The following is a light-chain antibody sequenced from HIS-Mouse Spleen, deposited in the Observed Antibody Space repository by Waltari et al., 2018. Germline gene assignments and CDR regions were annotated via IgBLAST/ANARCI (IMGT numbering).Light chain of an antibody. J-gene: IGLJ2*01. Sequence: SYELTQPPSVSVSPGQTASITCPGDNLGDKYACWYPQKPGQSPVLVIYQDSKRPSGIPERFSGSNSGNTATLTISGTQAMDEADYYCQAWDSSTGVFGGGTKLTVL. CDR2: QDS. CDR3: QAWDSSTGV. V-gene: IGLV3-1*01. CDR1: NLGDKY.